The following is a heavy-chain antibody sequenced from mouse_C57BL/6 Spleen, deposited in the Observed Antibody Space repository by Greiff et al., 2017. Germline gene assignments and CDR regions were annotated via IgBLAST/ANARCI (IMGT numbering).Heavy chain of an antibody. J-gene: IGHJ2*01. V-gene: IGHV5-17*01. CDR2: ISRGSSTI. CDR1: GFTFSDYG. D-gene: IGHD1-2*01. Sequence: EVHLVESGGGLVKPGGSLKLSCAASGFTFSDYGMHWVRQAPEQGLEWVAYISRGSSTIYYADTVKGRFTISRDNAKNTLFLQMTSLRSEDTAMYYCARTALEGYFDYWGQGTTLTVSS. CDR3: ARTALEGYFDY.